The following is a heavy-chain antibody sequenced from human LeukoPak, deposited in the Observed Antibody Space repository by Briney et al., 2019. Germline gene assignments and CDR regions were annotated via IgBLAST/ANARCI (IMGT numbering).Heavy chain of an antibody. CDR1: GYTFTGYY. V-gene: IGHV1-2*02. CDR2: INPNSGGT. J-gene: IGHJ4*02. Sequence: ASVKVSCKASGYTFTGYYMHWVRQAPGQGLEWMGWINPNSGGTNYAQKFQGRVTMTRDTSINTAYMELSRLRSDDTAVYYCARGSAALWDYFDYWGQGTLVTVSS. CDR3: ARGSAALWDYFDY. D-gene: IGHD2-2*01.